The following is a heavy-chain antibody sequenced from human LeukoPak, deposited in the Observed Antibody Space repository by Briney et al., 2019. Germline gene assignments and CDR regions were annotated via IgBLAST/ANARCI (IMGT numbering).Heavy chain of an antibody. Sequence: ASVKVSCKVSGYTLTELSMHWVRQAPGKGLEWMGGFDPEDGETIYAQKFQGRVTMTEDTSTDTAYMELSSLRSEDTAVYYCATDFNCSSGSCYGAQFDLWGRGTLVTVSS. CDR2: FDPEDGET. D-gene: IGHD2-15*01. CDR3: ATDFNCSSGSCYGAQFDL. CDR1: GYTLTELS. J-gene: IGHJ2*01. V-gene: IGHV1-24*01.